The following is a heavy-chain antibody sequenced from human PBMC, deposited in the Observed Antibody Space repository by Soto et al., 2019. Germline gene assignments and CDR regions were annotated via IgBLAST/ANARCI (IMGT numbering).Heavy chain of an antibody. Sequence: EVQLVESGGGLVQPGGSLRLSCAASGFTFSSYWMSWVRQAPGKGLEWVANIKQDGSEKYYVDSVKGRFTISRDNAKNSLYKQMKSVRAEDTDLYYCTRASGYFSGGRCYSNDYYYRMDFWGHGTTVTVSS. V-gene: IGHV3-7*03. J-gene: IGHJ6*02. D-gene: IGHD2-15*01. CDR3: TRASGYFSGGRCYSNDYYYRMDF. CDR2: IKQDGSEK. CDR1: GFTFSSYW.